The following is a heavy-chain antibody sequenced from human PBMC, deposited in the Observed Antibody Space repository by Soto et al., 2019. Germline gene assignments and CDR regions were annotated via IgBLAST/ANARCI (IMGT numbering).Heavy chain of an antibody. V-gene: IGHV3-30*18. CDR2: ISYDGSNK. D-gene: IGHD3-3*01. CDR3: AKDLIFGVVIGNQNHDAFDI. Sequence: PGGSLRLSCVASGITFRSYGMHWVRQAPGKGLEGVAVISYDGSNKYYADSVKGRFTISRDNSKNTLYLQMNSLRAEDTAVYYCAKDLIFGVVIGNQNHDAFDIWGQGTMVTVSS. J-gene: IGHJ3*02. CDR1: GITFRSYG.